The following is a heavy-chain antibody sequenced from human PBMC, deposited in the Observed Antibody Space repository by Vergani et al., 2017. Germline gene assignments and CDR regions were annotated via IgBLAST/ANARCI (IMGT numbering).Heavy chain of an antibody. Sequence: QVQLVQSGAEVKKPGSSVKVSCKASGGTFSSYAISWVRQAPGQGLEWMGRIIPIFGTAHSARKFQGRVTITADKSPSTAYMELRSLRSEDTAVYYCAREMLDIVVVPAAPRAFDIWGQGTMVTVSS. J-gene: IGHJ3*02. V-gene: IGHV1-69*14. CDR1: GGTFSSYA. D-gene: IGHD2-2*03. CDR2: IIPIFGTA. CDR3: AREMLDIVVVPAAPRAFDI.